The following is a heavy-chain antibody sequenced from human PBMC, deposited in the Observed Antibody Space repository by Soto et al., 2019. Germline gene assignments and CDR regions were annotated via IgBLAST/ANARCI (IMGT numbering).Heavy chain of an antibody. CDR3: APHVSCSGGSCQYDAFAI. V-gene: IGHV3-23*01. CDR1: EFTVSGHA. CDR2: ITADGGT. J-gene: IGHJ3*02. D-gene: IGHD2-15*01. Sequence: EVQVLESGGGLVQPGGSLRLSCEGSEFTVSGHAMTWIRQAPGKGPEWVSTITADGGTYYADSVKGRFAMSRDTSENTLYLQMNSLGAEDTAAYYCAPHVSCSGGSCQYDAFAIRGQGTMVTVSS.